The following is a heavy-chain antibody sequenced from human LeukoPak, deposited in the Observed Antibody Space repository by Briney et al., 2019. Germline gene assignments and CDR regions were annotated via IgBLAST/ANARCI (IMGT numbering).Heavy chain of an antibody. Sequence: PGGSLRLSCAASGFTFSSYEMNWVRQAPGKGLEWVSYISSSGSTIYYADSVKGRFTISRDNAKSSLYLQMNSLRAEDTAVYYCARDGSNYYYGMDVWGKGTTVTVSS. D-gene: IGHD3-10*01. J-gene: IGHJ6*04. CDR2: ISSSGSTI. CDR1: GFTFSSYE. CDR3: ARDGSNYYYGMDV. V-gene: IGHV3-48*03.